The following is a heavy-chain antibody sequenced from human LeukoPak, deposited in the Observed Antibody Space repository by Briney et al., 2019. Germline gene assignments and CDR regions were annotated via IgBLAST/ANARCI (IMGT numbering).Heavy chain of an antibody. D-gene: IGHD5-12*01. Sequence: PGGSLRLSRVASGFTFSDYYMTWIRQAPGKGLEWLSYISSSSSYIKYADSVQGRFTISRDNAKHAVYLQMNSLRVEDTAVYYCARDRGYDSHYLDYWGQGTLVTVSS. CDR1: GFTFSDYY. J-gene: IGHJ4*02. V-gene: IGHV3-11*05. CDR3: ARDRGYDSHYLDY. CDR2: ISSSSSYI.